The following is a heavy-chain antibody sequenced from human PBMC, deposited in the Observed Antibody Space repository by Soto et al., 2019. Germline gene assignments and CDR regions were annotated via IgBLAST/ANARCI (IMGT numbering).Heavy chain of an antibody. CDR1: GYTFTGYY. J-gene: IGHJ4*02. D-gene: IGHD3-10*01. V-gene: IGHV1-2*02. CDR2: INPNSGAT. CDR3: ASTGNYGSGTSFRVDY. Sequence: ASVKVSCKASGYTFTGYYVHWVRQAPGQGLEWMGWINPNSGATIYPQKFQGRVTMTRDTSISTAYMELNSLRFDGTAVYYCASTGNYGSGTSFRVDYWGQGTLVTVSS.